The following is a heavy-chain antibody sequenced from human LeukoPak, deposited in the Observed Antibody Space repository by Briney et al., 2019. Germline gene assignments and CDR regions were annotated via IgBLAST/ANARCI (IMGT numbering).Heavy chain of an antibody. Sequence: SVKVSCKASGGTFSSYAISWVRQAPGQGLEWMGGIIPIFGTANYAQKFQGRVTITADESRSTAYMELSSLRSEDTAVYYCASSIVRGVIILANSWGQGTLVTVSS. CDR1: GGTFSSYA. J-gene: IGHJ4*02. D-gene: IGHD3-10*01. CDR2: IIPIFGTA. CDR3: ASSIVRGVIILANS. V-gene: IGHV1-69*13.